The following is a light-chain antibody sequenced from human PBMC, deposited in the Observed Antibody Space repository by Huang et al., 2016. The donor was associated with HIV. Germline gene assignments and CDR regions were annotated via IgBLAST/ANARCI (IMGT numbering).Light chain of an antibody. J-gene: IGKJ1*01. Sequence: EIVMTQSPATLSVSPGERATLSCRASQSVSSNLAWYQQKPCQAPRLLIYGASTRGTGIPARFSGRGSGTEFTLTISSLQSEDFAVYYCQQYNNWPQTFGQGTKVEIK. V-gene: IGKV3-15*01. CDR1: QSVSSN. CDR2: GAS. CDR3: QQYNNWPQT.